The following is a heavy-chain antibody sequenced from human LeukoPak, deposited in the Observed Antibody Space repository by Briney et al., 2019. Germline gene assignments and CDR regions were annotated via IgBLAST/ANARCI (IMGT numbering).Heavy chain of an antibody. CDR2: IVVGSGNT. CDR1: GFTFISSA. V-gene: IGHV1-58*01. D-gene: IGHD3-3*01. J-gene: IGHJ6*02. Sequence: TSVKVSCKTSGFTFISSAVQWVRQARGQRLEWIGWIVVGSGNTNYAQKFQERVTITRDMSTSTAYMELSSLRSEDTAVYYCARDLYLGGSGYYIKYNYGMDVWGQGTTVTVSS. CDR3: ARDLYLGGSGYYIKYNYGMDV.